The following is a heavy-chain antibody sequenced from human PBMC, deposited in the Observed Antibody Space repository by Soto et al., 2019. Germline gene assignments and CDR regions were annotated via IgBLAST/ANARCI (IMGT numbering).Heavy chain of an antibody. J-gene: IGHJ5*02. CDR2: INHSGST. CDR3: ARARSPKQVGVWFDP. V-gene: IGHV4-34*01. CDR1: GASIRSTDYY. D-gene: IGHD6-13*01. Sequence: PSETLSLTCTVSGASIRSTDYYWSWIRQPPGKGLEWIGEINHSGSTNYNPSLKSRVTISVDTSKNQFSLKLSSVTAADTAVYYCARARSPKQVGVWFDPWGQGTLVTVSS.